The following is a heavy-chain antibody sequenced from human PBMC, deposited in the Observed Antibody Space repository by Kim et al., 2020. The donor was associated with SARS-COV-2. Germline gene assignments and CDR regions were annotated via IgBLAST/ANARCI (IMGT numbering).Heavy chain of an antibody. Sequence: GGSLRLSCAASGFTFSSYGMHWVRQAPGKGLEWVAVISYDGSNKYYADSVKGRFTISRDNSKNTLYLQMTSLRAEDTAVYYCAKAWYSSSSGDDWFDPWG. D-gene: IGHD6-6*01. J-gene: IGHJ5*02. CDR2: ISYDGSNK. CDR1: GFTFSSYG. V-gene: IGHV3-30*18. CDR3: AKAWYSSSSGDDWFDP.